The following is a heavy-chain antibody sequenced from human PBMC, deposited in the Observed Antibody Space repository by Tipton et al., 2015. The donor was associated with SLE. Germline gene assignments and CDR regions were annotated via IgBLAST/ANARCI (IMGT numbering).Heavy chain of an antibody. D-gene: IGHD3-10*01. J-gene: IGHJ6*03. CDR2: ASYSGRP. V-gene: IGHV4-59*12. CDR1: GGSISSYY. CDR3: ARGVRGTYYYYYYYMDV. Sequence: LRLSCTVSGGSISSYYWSWIRQPPGKGLEWIGDASYSGRPNSNPSLKSRVTVSVDTSKNQFSLKLSSVTAADTAVYYCARGVRGTYYYYYYYMDVWGKGTTVTVSS.